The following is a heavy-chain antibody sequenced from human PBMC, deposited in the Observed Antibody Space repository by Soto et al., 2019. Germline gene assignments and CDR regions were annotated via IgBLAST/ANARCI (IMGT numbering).Heavy chain of an antibody. Sequence: QVQLQQSGPRLARPSGTLSLTCVVSGGSISSTNWWTWVRQTPGKGLEWIGEVYHTGSTKYNPSLKNRVPISRDKSNNPFPLKLKSVTAADTAVYYCATLPPRIVVVVLPIPSWGQGTLVPVPS. D-gene: IGHD2-15*01. CDR1: GGSISSTNW. J-gene: IGHJ4*02. V-gene: IGHV4-4*02. CDR2: VYHTGST. CDR3: ATLPPRIVVVVLPIPS.